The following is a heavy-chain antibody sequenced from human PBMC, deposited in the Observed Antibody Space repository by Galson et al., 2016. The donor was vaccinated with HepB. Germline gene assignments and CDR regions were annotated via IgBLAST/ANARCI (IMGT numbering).Heavy chain of an antibody. V-gene: IGHV3-53*01. D-gene: IGHD3-16*01. CDR1: GFIVGNNY. J-gene: IGHJ3*02. CDR2: INSGGRT. Sequence: SLRLSCAVSGFIVGNNYMSWVRQAPGKGLEWVSIINSGGRTNYADSVKGRFTISRDSSANTLFLQMNRLRAEDTAVYYCARGGSGSYGALDIWGQGTIVIVSP. CDR3: ARGGSGSYGALDI.